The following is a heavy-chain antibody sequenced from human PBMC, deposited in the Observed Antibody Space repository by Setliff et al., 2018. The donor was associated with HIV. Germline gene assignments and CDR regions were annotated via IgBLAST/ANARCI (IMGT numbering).Heavy chain of an antibody. J-gene: IGHJ4*02. V-gene: IGHV4-4*09. CDR3: VRHPREEPQRNYKFDS. CDR2: IHTRGSI. Sequence: SETLSLTCTVSGGSLSGDYWSWIRQSPGKGLEWIGYIHTRGSINYIPSLKTRATVSLDTSKNQFFLRLTSVTAADTAIYYCVRHPREEPQRNYKFDSWGQGMLVTSP. CDR1: GGSLSGDY. D-gene: IGHD1-7*01.